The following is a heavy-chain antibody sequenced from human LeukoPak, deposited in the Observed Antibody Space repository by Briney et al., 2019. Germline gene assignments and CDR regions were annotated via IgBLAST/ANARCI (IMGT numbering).Heavy chain of an antibody. J-gene: IGHJ4*02. CDR2: ITGSGAST. D-gene: IGHD3-9*01. Sequence: GGSLRLSCAASGFTFSSYAMTWVRQAPGKGREWGSRITGSGASTYYADSVKGRFTISRDNSNNSLYLQMNSLRADDTAVYYCARPHYDILTGYMYYFDYWGQGTLVTVSS. CDR1: GFTFSSYA. V-gene: IGHV3-23*01. CDR3: ARPHYDILTGYMYYFDY.